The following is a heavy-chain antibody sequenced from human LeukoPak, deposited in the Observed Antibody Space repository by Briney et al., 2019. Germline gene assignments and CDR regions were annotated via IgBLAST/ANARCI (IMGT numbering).Heavy chain of an antibody. J-gene: IGHJ6*03. V-gene: IGHV3-21*01. Sequence: GGSLRLSCAASGFTVSSNYMSWVRQAPGKWLEWVSSISSSSSYIYYADSVKGRFTISRDNAKNSLYLQMNSLRAEDTAVYYCARGDPPYYYYYMDVWGKGTTVTVSS. CDR3: ARGDPPYYYYYMDV. CDR2: ISSSSSYI. CDR1: GFTVSSNY.